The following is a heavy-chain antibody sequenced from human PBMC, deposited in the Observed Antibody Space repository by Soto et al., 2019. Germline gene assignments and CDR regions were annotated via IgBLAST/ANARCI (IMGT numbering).Heavy chain of an antibody. Sequence: SGPTLGNATQTLTHTCTFPGTSLTMSGVGIEWICQPPGTVLELLALIYLDDDKRDSPSLKNRLTITKDNSKNQVVLRMTNMDPVDTVTFFCTHSDEHPVHDYWGQGTPDTGSS. CDR1: GTSLTMSGVG. D-gene: IGHD1-1*01. CDR3: THSDEHPVHDY. J-gene: IGHJ4*02. V-gene: IGHV2-5*02. CDR2: IYLDDDK.